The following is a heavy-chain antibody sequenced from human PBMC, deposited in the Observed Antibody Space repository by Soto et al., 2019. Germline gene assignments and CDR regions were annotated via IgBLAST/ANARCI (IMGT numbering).Heavy chain of an antibody. D-gene: IGHD2-2*02. CDR1: GFTFSNAW. Sequence: PGGSLRLSCAASGFTFSNAWMSWVRQAPGKGLEWVGRIKSKTDGGTTDYAAPVKGRFTISRDDSKNTLYLQMNSLKTEDTAVYYCTTDLSGRAATAIKNRPPYWGQGTLVTVSS. V-gene: IGHV3-15*01. CDR3: TTDLSGRAATAIKNRPPY. J-gene: IGHJ4*02. CDR2: IKSKTDGGTT.